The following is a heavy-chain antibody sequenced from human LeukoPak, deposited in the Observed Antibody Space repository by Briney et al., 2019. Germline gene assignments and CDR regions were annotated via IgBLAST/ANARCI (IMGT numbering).Heavy chain of an antibody. CDR3: ARGRSFDR. CDR2: IKQDGSET. V-gene: IGHV3-7*01. CDR1: GFTFSVFL. Sequence: PGGSLRLSCGASGFTFSVFLMSWARQAPGKGLEWVASIKQDGSETYYVDSVEGRFTISRDNAKNSLYLQMNSLTAEDTAVYYCARGRSFDRWGQGTLVTVSS. J-gene: IGHJ5*02.